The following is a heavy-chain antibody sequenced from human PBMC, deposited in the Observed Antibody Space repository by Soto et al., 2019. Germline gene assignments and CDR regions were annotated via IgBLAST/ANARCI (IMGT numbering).Heavy chain of an antibody. Sequence: GGSLRLSCAASGFTVSSYYMSWVRQAPGKGLEWVSVIYSAGSADFADSVKGRFTISRDNSKNTLYLQMSSLRAEDTAVYYCARVPSSNYHYFDNWGHGTLVTVSS. V-gene: IGHV3-66*01. D-gene: IGHD6-13*01. CDR3: ARVPSSNYHYFDN. CDR2: IYSAGSA. J-gene: IGHJ4*01. CDR1: GFTVSSYY.